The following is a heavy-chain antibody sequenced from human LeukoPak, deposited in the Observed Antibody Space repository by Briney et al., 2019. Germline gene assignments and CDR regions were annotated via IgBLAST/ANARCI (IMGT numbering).Heavy chain of an antibody. V-gene: IGHV1-2*02. J-gene: IGHJ3*01. CDR3: ARDGCDIYDSSDYYSDAFDL. CDR2: ISPYDGDT. D-gene: IGHD3-22*01. CDR1: GYTFTDYY. Sequence: ASMDVSCKASGYTFTDYYIHWVRPAPGQGPEWMGWISPYDGDTRSAQIFQGRVTMSRDTSVSAVYMELGRLTSNDTAIYDCARDGCDIYDSSDYYSDAFDLWGQGTMVTVSS.